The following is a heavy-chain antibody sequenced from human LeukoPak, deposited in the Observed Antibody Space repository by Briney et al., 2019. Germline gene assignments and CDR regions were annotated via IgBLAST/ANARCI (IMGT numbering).Heavy chain of an antibody. Sequence: GGSLRLSCAASGFTFSSYSMNWVRQAPGKGLEWVSSISSNSSYTYYAHSVKGRFTISRDNAKNSLYMQMNSLRAEDTAVYYCARDDRDGYNYYFDYWGPGTLVTVSS. J-gene: IGHJ4*02. CDR1: GFTFSSYS. CDR3: ARDDRDGYNYYFDY. D-gene: IGHD5-24*01. CDR2: ISSNSSYT. V-gene: IGHV3-21*01.